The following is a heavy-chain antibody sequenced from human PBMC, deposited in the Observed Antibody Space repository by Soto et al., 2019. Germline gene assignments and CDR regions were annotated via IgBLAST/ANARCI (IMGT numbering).Heavy chain of an antibody. J-gene: IGHJ5*02. CDR3: TPPHSDISTGYDPFDP. D-gene: IGHD3-9*01. CDR2: VFHIGNA. Sequence: QVHLQESGPGLVQPSETLSLTCIVSGDSITASNWWTWVRQPPGRGLEWIGEVFHIGNANYNPSLDRRATISVDKSQNQFSLKLTAATAADTAVYFCTPPHSDISTGYDPFDPWGQGVLVTVSS. CDR1: GDSITASNW. V-gene: IGHV4-4*02.